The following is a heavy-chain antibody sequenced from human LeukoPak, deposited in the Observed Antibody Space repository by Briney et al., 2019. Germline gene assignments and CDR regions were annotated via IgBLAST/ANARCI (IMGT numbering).Heavy chain of an antibody. Sequence: SETLSLTCAVYGGSFSGYYWSWIRQPPGKGLEWIGSIYYSGSTYYNPSLKSRVTISVDTSKNQFSLKLSSVTAADTAVYYCARHQLRFLEWFPFDPWGQGTLVTVSS. CDR2: IYYSGST. J-gene: IGHJ5*02. CDR1: GGSFSGYY. CDR3: ARHQLRFLEWFPFDP. D-gene: IGHD3-3*01. V-gene: IGHV4-34*01.